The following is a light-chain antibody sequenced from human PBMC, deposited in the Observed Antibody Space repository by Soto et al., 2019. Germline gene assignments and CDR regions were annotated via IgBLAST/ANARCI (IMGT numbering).Light chain of an antibody. CDR1: ITDIGAYNH. V-gene: IGLV2-14*01. J-gene: IGLJ1*01. CDR3: SSYTSSITPYV. CDR2: GVS. Sequence: QSALTQPASVSGSPGQSITISCTGTITDIGAYNHVSWYQQHPGKAPKLLIYGVSSRPSGVSNRFSGSKSGNAAYLTISGLQADDEAEYYCSSYTSSITPYVFGTGTKLTVL.